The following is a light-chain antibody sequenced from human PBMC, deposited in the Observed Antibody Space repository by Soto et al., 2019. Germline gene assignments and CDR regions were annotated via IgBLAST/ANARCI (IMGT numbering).Light chain of an antibody. Sequence: DIQMTQSPSTLSASVGDSVTITCRASQSISAWLAWYQQKPGKAPNLLIYDASSLASGVPSRFSGSGSGTESTLTITSLKPDDFATFDCQQYNSHSKTFGPGTKVDIK. CDR1: QSISAW. CDR3: QQYNSHSKT. J-gene: IGKJ1*01. V-gene: IGKV1-5*01. CDR2: DAS.